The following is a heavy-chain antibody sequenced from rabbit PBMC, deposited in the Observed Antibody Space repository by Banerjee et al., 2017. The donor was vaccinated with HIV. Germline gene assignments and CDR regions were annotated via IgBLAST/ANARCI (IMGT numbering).Heavy chain of an antibody. Sequence: QLVESGGGLVQPGESLKLSCKASVFTISSYSMNWVRQAPGKGLEWIGYIDADDRSADYANWVNGRFTISSDNAQKTVDLQMNSLTAADTATYFCARAAYAGHGYAGAFNLWGQGTLVT. CDR1: VFTISSYS. J-gene: IGHJ4*01. V-gene: IGHV1S7*01. CDR3: ARAAYAGHGYAGAFNL. D-gene: IGHD6-1*01. CDR2: IDADDRSA.